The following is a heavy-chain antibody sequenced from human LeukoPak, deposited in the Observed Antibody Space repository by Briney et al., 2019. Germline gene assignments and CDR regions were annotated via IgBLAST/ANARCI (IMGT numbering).Heavy chain of an antibody. V-gene: IGHV4-34*01. D-gene: IGHD3-22*01. J-gene: IGHJ4*02. CDR2: INHSGST. CDR3: ARGSYDSSGYYQLFDY. CDR1: GGSFSGYY. Sequence: PSETLSLTCAVYGGSFSGYYWSWIRQPPGKGLEWIGEINHSGSTNYNPSLKSRVTISVDTSKNQFSLKLSSVTAADTAVYYCARGSYDSSGYYQLFDYWGQGTLVTVSS.